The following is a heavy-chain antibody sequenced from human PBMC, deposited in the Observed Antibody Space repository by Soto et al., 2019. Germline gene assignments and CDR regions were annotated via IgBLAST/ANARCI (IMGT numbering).Heavy chain of an antibody. CDR1: GFSVSDYE. CDR3: ARENDDDAFDF. J-gene: IGHJ4*02. Sequence: EVQLVESGGGLVQPGGSLRLSCAASGFSVSDYEMNWVRQPPGKGLEWVSYINSGGASIKYADSVQGRFTISRDNARNSVYLQMNSPRDQDTALYYCARENDDDAFDFWGQGVLVTVSS. CDR2: INSGGASI. V-gene: IGHV3-48*03. D-gene: IGHD1-1*01.